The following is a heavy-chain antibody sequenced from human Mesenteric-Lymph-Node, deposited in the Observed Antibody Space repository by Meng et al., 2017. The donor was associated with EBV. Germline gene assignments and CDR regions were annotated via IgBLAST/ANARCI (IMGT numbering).Heavy chain of an antibody. V-gene: IGHV4-61*01. Sequence: QVRLAESGPGLVKPSETLSLTCTVSGAAVISGSHYWSWIRQPPGKGLEWIGYVYYSGTTDYNPSLKSRDAISVDTSKNQVSLKLSSVTAADTAVYYCARGRDYDFWSGLFDYWGQGTLVTVSS. CDR3: ARGRDYDFWSGLFDY. CDR2: VYYSGTT. J-gene: IGHJ4*02. D-gene: IGHD3-3*01. CDR1: GAAVISGSHY.